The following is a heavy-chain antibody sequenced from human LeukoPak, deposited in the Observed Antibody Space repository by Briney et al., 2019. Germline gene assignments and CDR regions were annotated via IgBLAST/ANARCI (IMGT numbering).Heavy chain of an antibody. CDR3: ARPRVNCSGGSCFYYFDY. D-gene: IGHD2-15*01. V-gene: IGHV4-39*01. CDR2: IYYSGST. CDR1: GGSISSSSYY. J-gene: IGHJ4*02. Sequence: SETLSLTCTVSGGSISSSSYYWGWIRQPPGKGLEWIGSIYYSGSTYYNPSLKSRVTISVDTSKNQFSLKLSSVTAADTAVYYCARPRVNCSGGSCFYYFDYWGQGTLVTVSS.